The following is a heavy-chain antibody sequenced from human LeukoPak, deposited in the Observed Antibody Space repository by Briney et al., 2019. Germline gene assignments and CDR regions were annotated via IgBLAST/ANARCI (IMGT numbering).Heavy chain of an antibody. Sequence: GGSLRLSCAASGFTFGSYGMNWVRQAPGKGLEWVSSITRSSSYIYYADSVKGRFTISRDNAKNSLFLQMNSLRAEDTAIYYCARQTIIYGDYSDYWGQGTLVTVSS. CDR2: ITRSSSYI. D-gene: IGHD4/OR15-4a*01. CDR1: GFTFGSYG. V-gene: IGHV3-21*01. CDR3: ARQTIIYGDYSDY. J-gene: IGHJ4*02.